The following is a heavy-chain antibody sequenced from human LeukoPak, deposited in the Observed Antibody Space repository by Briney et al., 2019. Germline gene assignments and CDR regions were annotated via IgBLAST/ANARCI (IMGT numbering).Heavy chain of an antibody. CDR2: IFNTGST. CDR1: GDSIGRGSYY. V-gene: IGHV4-61*02. Sequence: PSETLSLTCAVSGDSIGRGSYYWGWIRQPAGKAPEWIGRIFNTGSTSYNPSLKSRVTISVDTSKNQFSLNLRSVTAADTAVYYCVRDICGYNYGCFDSWGQGTLVTVSS. D-gene: IGHD5-18*01. CDR3: VRDICGYNYGCFDS. J-gene: IGHJ4*02.